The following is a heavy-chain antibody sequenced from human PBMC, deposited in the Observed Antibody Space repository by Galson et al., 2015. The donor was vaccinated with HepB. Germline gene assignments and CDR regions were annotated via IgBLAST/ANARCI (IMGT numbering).Heavy chain of an antibody. V-gene: IGHV3-48*02. Sequence: SLRLSCAASGLTFSNYTMNWVRQAPGKGLESVSYISSTGTTMYYADSAKGRFTISRDNAQNSLYLQMNSLRDEDTAVYYCARVYFGSGSSSAYWYFDLWGRGALVTVSS. J-gene: IGHJ2*01. CDR2: ISSTGTTM. CDR1: GLTFSNYT. D-gene: IGHD3-10*01. CDR3: ARVYFGSGSSSAYWYFDL.